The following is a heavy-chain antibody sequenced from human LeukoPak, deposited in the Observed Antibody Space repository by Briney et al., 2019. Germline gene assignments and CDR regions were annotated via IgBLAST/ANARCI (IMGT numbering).Heavy chain of an antibody. V-gene: IGHV3-30*04. D-gene: IGHD3-9*01. J-gene: IGHJ1*01. Sequence: PGRPLRLSCAASGLTFRNYAMHGVRQAPGKGLERVAVISYDGSNVYYVDSVKGRFTIPRDNSKNTLYQQLNGLRAEDTAVYYCARGADWLGFRTHAEYFQHWGQGTLVTVSS. CDR3: ARGADWLGFRTHAEYFQH. CDR2: ISYDGSNV. CDR1: GLTFRNYA.